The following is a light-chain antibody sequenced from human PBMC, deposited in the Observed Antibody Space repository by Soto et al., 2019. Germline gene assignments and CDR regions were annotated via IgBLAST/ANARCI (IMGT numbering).Light chain of an antibody. J-gene: IGKJ1*01. CDR2: GAS. CDR3: QQDGSSQS. CDR1: QSVSSSY. V-gene: IGKV3-20*01. Sequence: EIVLTQSPGTLSLSPGERATLSCRASQSVSSSYLAWYQQKPGQAPRLLIYGASSRATGIPDRFSGSGSGTDFTLTISRLEPEYLAVYYCQQDGSSQSFGQGTKVEIK.